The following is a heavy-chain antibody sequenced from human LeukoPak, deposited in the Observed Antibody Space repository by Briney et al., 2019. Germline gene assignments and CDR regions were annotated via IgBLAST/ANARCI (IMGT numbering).Heavy chain of an antibody. CDR1: GGSFSGYY. CDR2: INHSGGT. D-gene: IGHD6-19*01. J-gene: IGHJ3*02. V-gene: IGHV4-34*01. CDR3: ARLSGWYGRSAFDI. Sequence: PSETLSLTCAVYGGSFSGYYWSWIRQPPGKGLEWIGEINHSGGTNYNPSLKSRVTISVDTSKNQFSLKLSSVTAADTAVYYCARLSGWYGRSAFDIWGQGTMVTVSS.